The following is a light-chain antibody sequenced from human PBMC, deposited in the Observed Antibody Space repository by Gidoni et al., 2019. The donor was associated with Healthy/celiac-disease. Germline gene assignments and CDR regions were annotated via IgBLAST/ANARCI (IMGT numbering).Light chain of an antibody. V-gene: IGKV1-33*01. J-gene: IGKJ2*01. CDR2: DAS. CDR1: QDISNH. Sequence: IQMTQSPSSLSASVGDRVTITCQASQDISNHLNWYQQKSGKAPKLLIYDASNVETGVPSRFSGSGSGTDFTFTISSLQPEDIATYYCQQYDNLPYTFGQGTKLEIK. CDR3: QQYDNLPYT.